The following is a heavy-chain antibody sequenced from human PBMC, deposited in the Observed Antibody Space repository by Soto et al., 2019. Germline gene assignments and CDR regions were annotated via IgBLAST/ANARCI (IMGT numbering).Heavy chain of an antibody. CDR2: ISGSGDST. D-gene: IGHD3-22*01. Sequence: GGSLRLSCAASGFTFSSYAMSWVRQAPGKGLEWVSAISGSGDSTYYADSVRGRFTISRDNAKNSLYLQMNSLRAEDTALYYCARTYYDTSGYKYWGQGTLVTVSS. CDR1: GFTFSSYA. CDR3: ARTYYDTSGYKY. V-gene: IGHV3-23*01. J-gene: IGHJ4*02.